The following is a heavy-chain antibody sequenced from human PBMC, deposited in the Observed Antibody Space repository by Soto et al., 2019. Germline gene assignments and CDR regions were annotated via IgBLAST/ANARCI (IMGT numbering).Heavy chain of an antibody. Sequence: SQTLSLTCAISGDRVSSNSAAWNWIRQSPSRGLEWLGRTYYRSKWYNDYAVSVKSRITINPDTSKNQFSLQLNSVTPEDTAVYYCARELGIAVAGPSYYYYGMDVWGQGTTVTVSS. D-gene: IGHD6-19*01. CDR2: TYYRSKWYN. CDR1: GDRVSSNSAA. V-gene: IGHV6-1*01. J-gene: IGHJ6*02. CDR3: ARELGIAVAGPSYYYYGMDV.